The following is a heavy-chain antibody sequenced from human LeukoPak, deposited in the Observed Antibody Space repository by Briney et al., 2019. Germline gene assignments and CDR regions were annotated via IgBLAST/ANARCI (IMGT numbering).Heavy chain of an antibody. J-gene: IGHJ4*02. CDR2: INHSGST. CDR1: GGSFSGYY. V-gene: IGHV4-34*01. CDR3: ARGRLVRGPLDY. Sequence: SETLSLTCAVYGGSFSGYYWSWIRQPPGKGLEWIGEINHSGSTNYNPSLKSRVTISVDTSKNQFPLKLSSVTAADTAVYYCARGRLVRGPLDYWGQGTLVTVSS. D-gene: IGHD3-10*01.